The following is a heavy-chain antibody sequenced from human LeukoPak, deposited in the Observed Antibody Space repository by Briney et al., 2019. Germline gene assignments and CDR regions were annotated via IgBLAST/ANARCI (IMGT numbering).Heavy chain of an antibody. D-gene: IGHD2-2*01. Sequence: GGSLRLSCAASGFTFSDYYMSWIRQAPGKGLEWVSDISSTSIYTNYADSVKGRFTISRDNAVNSLFLQMNSLRAEDTAVYYCASRYCTSTNCYAFDIWGQGTMVTVSS. CDR2: ISSTSIYT. CDR1: GFTFSDYY. V-gene: IGHV3-11*06. J-gene: IGHJ3*02. CDR3: ASRYCTSTNCYAFDI.